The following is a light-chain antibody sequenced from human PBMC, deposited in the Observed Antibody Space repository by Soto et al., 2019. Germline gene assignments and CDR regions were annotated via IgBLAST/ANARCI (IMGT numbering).Light chain of an antibody. CDR2: DVT. J-gene: IGLJ2*01. CDR3: SSYAGSSIHVA. V-gene: IGLV2-8*01. CDR1: SSDVGGYNF. Sequence: QSALTQPPSASGSPGQSVTISCTGASSDVGGYNFVSWYQHHPGKAPRLMIYDVTQRPSGVPDRFSGSKSGNTASLTVSGLQVDDEAYYYCSSYAGSSIHVAFGGGNKLTVL.